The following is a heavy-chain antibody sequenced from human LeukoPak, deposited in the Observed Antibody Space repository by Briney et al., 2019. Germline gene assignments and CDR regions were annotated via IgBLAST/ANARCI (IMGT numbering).Heavy chain of an antibody. CDR3: ARGERKTRYCSSTSCYQYYFDY. CDR2: MNPNSGNT. J-gene: IGHJ4*02. Sequence: ASVKVSCKASGYTFTSYDINWVRQATGQGLEWMGWMNPNSGNTGYAQKFQGRVTMTRNTSISTAYMELSSLRSEDTAVYYCARGERKTRYCSSTSCYQYYFDYWGQGTLVTVSS. CDR1: GYTFTSYD. D-gene: IGHD2-2*01. V-gene: IGHV1-8*01.